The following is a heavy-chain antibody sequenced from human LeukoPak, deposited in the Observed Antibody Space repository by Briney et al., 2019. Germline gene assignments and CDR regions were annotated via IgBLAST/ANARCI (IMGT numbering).Heavy chain of an antibody. CDR3: AREATGTLYY. D-gene: IGHD1/OR15-1a*01. V-gene: IGHV3-66*01. Sequence: GGSLRLSCAASGFTVNSNYMSWVRQAPGKGLEWVSIIYSGGSTYYADSVKGRFTISRDNSKNTLYLQMNSLRAEDTAVYYCAREATGTLYYWGQGSLVTVSS. J-gene: IGHJ4*02. CDR2: IYSGGST. CDR1: GFTVNSNY.